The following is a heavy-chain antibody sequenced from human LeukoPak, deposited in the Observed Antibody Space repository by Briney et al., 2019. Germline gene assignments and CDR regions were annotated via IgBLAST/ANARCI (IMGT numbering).Heavy chain of an antibody. V-gene: IGHV3-30-3*01. J-gene: IGHJ4*02. D-gene: IGHD3-10*01. CDR2: ISYDGSNK. Sequence: GGSLRLSCAASGFTFSSYAMHWVRQAPGKGLEWVAVISYDGSNKYYADSVKGRFTISRDNSKNTLYLQMNSLRAEDTAVYYCAGDRGRGTMVQGVPFDYWGQGTLVTVSS. CDR1: GFTFSSYA. CDR3: AGDRGRGTMVQGVPFDY.